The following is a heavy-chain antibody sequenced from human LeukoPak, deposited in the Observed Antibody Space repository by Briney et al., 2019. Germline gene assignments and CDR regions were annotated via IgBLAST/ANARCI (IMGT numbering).Heavy chain of an antibody. CDR2: IYYSGST. D-gene: IGHD5-18*01. CDR3: ARLGTAMVEYDY. Sequence: PSETLSLTCTVSGGSISSYYWSWIRQPPGKGLEWIGYIYYSGSTNYNPSLKSRVTISVDTSKNQFSLKLSSVTAADTAVYYCARLGTAMVEYDYWGQGTLVTVSS. V-gene: IGHV4-59*12. CDR1: GGSISSYY. J-gene: IGHJ4*02.